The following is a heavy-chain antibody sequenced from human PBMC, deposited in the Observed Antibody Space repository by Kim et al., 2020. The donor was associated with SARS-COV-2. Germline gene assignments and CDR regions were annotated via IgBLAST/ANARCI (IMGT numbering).Heavy chain of an antibody. CDR2: INHSGST. D-gene: IGHD6-13*01. CDR3: ARGTPYSSRSIDY. V-gene: IGHV4-34*01. Sequence: SETLSLTCAVYGGSFSGYYWSWIRQPPGKGLEWIGEINHSGSTNYNPSLKSRVTISVDTSKNQFSLKLSSVTAADTAVYYCARGTPYSSRSIDYWGQGTLVTVSS. CDR1: GGSFSGYY. J-gene: IGHJ4*02.